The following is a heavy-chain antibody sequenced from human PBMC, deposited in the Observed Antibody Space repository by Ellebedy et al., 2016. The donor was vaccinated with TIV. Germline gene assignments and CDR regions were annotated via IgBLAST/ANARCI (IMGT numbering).Heavy chain of an antibody. V-gene: IGHV1-18*01. CDR2: INVYKGNT. CDR3: ARERGGYSYLDF. J-gene: IGHJ4*02. CDR1: GYTFSSYG. D-gene: IGHD5-18*01. Sequence: ASVKVSCXASGYTFSSYGITWVRQAPGQGLEWMGWINVYKGNTNYAQKLQGRVTMTTDTSTSTAYMELRSLRSDDTAVYYCARERGGYSYLDFWGQGTLVTVSS.